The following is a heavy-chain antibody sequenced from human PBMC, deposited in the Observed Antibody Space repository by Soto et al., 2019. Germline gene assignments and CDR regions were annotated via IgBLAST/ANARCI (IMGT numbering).Heavy chain of an antibody. D-gene: IGHD4-4*01. Sequence: SETLSLTCTVSGGSISSSTYYWAWIRQPPGKRLECIGSIYYSGNTYYKPSLRSRVTVSVDTSKNEISLKLSSVTAADTAAYYCARHDLTVTHVFDYWGQGTLVTVSS. V-gene: IGHV4-39*01. CDR2: IYYSGNT. J-gene: IGHJ4*02. CDR3: ARHDLTVTHVFDY. CDR1: GGSISSSTYY.